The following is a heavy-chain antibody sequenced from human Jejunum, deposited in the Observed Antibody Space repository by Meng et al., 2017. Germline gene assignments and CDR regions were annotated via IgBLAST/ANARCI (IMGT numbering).Heavy chain of an antibody. D-gene: IGHD1-14*01. V-gene: IGHV3-72*01. CDR3: ARVRLGTPVLRYFDY. CDR2: IRNKANSYYT. J-gene: IGHJ4*02. CDR1: GFTFSDHY. Sequence: GESLKISCTASGFTFSDHYMDWVRQAPGKGLEWVGRIRNKANSYYTQDAVSVKGRFTISRDYSSNSLYVQMNSLKNDDTAIYFCARVRLGTPVLRYFDYWGQGTPVTVSS.